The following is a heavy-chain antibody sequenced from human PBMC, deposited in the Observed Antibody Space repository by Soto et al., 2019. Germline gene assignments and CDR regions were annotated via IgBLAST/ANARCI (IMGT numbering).Heavy chain of an antibody. J-gene: IGHJ6*02. CDR3: AKGGGKIGYWPTYYYSDMDV. V-gene: IGHV4-34*01. CDR2: INYSGST. D-gene: IGHD2-2*03. Sequence: PSETLSLTCAVSGGSFSGYYWRWVRQPPGKGLEWIGEINYSGSTNYNPSLKSRVTISVDTSKNQSSLKLSSVIAAHTAVYYCAKGGGKIGYWPTYYYSDMDVWGQGTTVTVSS. CDR1: GGSFSGYY.